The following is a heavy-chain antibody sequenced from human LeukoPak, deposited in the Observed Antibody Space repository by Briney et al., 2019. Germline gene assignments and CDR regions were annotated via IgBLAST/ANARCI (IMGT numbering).Heavy chain of an antibody. CDR1: GFSLYSYA. D-gene: IGHD4-23*01. Sequence: PGGSLRLSCAASGFSLYSYAVNWVRQAPGKGLEWVSAITGSGTYTYYADSVKGRFTISRDNSKNTLYLQMNSLRAEDTAVYYCAKQGLDYGGNWFGYWGQGTLVTVSS. V-gene: IGHV3-23*01. J-gene: IGHJ4*02. CDR2: ITGSGTYT. CDR3: AKQGLDYGGNWFGY.